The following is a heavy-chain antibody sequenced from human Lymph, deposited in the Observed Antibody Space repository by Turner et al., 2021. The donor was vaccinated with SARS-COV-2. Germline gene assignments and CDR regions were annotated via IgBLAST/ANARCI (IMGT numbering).Heavy chain of an antibody. V-gene: IGHV3-7*01. D-gene: IGHD1-26*01. CDR2: IKQDGSEK. CDR1: GFTFSYYW. CDR3: ARMGSSSWYFDY. J-gene: IGHJ4*02. Sequence: EVQLVESGGGFVQPGGSLSLSCAASGFTFSYYWMSWVRQAPGKGLEWVANIKQDGSEKYYVDSVKGRFTISRDNAKNSLFLQMNSLRAEDTAVYYCARMGSSSWYFDYWGQGTLVTVSS.